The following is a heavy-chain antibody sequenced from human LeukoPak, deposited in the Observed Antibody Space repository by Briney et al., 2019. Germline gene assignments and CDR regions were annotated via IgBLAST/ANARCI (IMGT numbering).Heavy chain of an antibody. CDR3: ARDSSMLRGPLVIYYFDF. D-gene: IGHD3-10*01. CDR1: GYTFTSYG. CDR2: ITPYNDKT. Sequence: ASVKVSCKASGYTFTSYGVSWVRQAPGQGLEWMGWITPYNDKTNYAQRFQGRLTMTTETSTNTAYMELRSLRSDDTAVYYCARDSSMLRGPLVIYYFDFWGQGTLVTVSS. J-gene: IGHJ4*02. V-gene: IGHV1-18*01.